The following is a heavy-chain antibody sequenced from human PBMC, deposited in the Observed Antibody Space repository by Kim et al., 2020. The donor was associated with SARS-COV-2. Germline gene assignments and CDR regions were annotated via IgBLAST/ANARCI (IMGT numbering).Heavy chain of an antibody. CDR3: AKDQSGTTVGWFDP. J-gene: IGHJ5*02. D-gene: IGHD4-4*01. V-gene: IGHV3-23*01. Sequence: ADSVKGRFTISRDNSKNTLYLQMNSLRAEDTAIYYCAKDQSGTTVGWFDPWGQGTLVTVSS.